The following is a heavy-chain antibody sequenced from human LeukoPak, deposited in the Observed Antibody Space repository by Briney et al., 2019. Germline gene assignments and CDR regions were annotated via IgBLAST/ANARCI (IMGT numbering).Heavy chain of an antibody. V-gene: IGHV4-59*12. CDR3: RTRGY. Sequence: SETLPLTCTVSGGSISSYYWSWIRQPPGKGLEWIGYIYYSGSTNYNPSLKSRVTISVDTSKNQFSLKLSSVTAADTAVYYCRTRGYWGQGTLVTVSS. J-gene: IGHJ4*02. CDR2: IYYSGST. CDR1: GGSISSYY. D-gene: IGHD3-10*01.